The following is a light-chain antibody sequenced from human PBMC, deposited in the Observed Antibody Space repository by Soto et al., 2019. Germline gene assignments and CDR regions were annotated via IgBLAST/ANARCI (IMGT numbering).Light chain of an antibody. CDR3: QQYNSWPPMT. CDR2: DAY. CDR1: QSISSW. J-gene: IGKJ1*01. V-gene: IGKV1-5*01. Sequence: DIQMTRARFTLSASVGSSVTINCRASQSISSWLAVYQQKPGKAPKLMVYDAYSLESGVPSKFSGSGSGTEFTLTISSLQSEDFAVYYCQQYNSWPPMTFGQGTKVDIK.